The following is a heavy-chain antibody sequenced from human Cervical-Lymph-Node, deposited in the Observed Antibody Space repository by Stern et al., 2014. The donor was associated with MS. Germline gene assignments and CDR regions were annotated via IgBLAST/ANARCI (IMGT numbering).Heavy chain of an antibody. CDR1: GSTFTSYS. D-gene: IGHD3-10*01. CDR2: IIPIFGTV. Sequence: QVQLVQSGAEVKKPGSSVKVSCKASGSTFTSYSISWARQAPGQGLEWKGGIIPIFGTVNYAQKFQDRVTITVDESRSTAYMELSSLRSDDTAVYYCAREEIGVYGSGPQISYYYGMDVWGQGTTVTVSS. V-gene: IGHV1-69*01. J-gene: IGHJ6*02. CDR3: AREEIGVYGSGPQISYYYGMDV.